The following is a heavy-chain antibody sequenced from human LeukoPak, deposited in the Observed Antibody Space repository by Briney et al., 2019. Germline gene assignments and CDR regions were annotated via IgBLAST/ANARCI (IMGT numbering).Heavy chain of an antibody. D-gene: IGHD5-18*01. Sequence: GASVKVSCKASGYTFTGYYMHWVRQAPGQGLEWMGRIIPVFCKSIYAQKFQGRVTITADESTRTAYMELSSLRSEDTAVYYCARERGGYNYGRAYMDVWGKGTTVTVSS. CDR1: GYTFTGYY. V-gene: IGHV1-69*13. CDR3: ARERGGYNYGRAYMDV. CDR2: IIPVFCKS. J-gene: IGHJ6*03.